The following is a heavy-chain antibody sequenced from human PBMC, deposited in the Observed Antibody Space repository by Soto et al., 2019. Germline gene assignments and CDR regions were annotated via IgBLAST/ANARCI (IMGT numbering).Heavy chain of an antibody. D-gene: IGHD1-26*01. CDR1: GGSISSCGYY. Sequence: SETLSLTCTVSGGSISSCGYYWSWIRQHPGKGLEWIGCIYYSGSTYYNPSLKSRVTISVDTSKNQFSLKLSSVTAADTAVYYCARGVGATLGSDYWGQGTLVTVSS. CDR3: ARGVGATLGSDY. J-gene: IGHJ4*02. CDR2: IYYSGST. V-gene: IGHV4-31*03.